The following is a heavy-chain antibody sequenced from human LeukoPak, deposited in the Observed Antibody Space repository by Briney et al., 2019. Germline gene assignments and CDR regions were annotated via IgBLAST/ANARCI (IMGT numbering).Heavy chain of an antibody. CDR1: GFTFSSYA. J-gene: IGHJ4*02. Sequence: GGSLRLSCAASGFTFSSYAMHWVRQAPGKGLEWVAVISYDGSNKYYADSVKGRFTISRDNSKNTLYLQMNSLRAEDTAVYYCAGDRWRGVSNPTLDYWGQGTLVTVSS. CDR2: ISYDGSNK. CDR3: AGDRWRGVSNPTLDY. D-gene: IGHD3-10*01. V-gene: IGHV3-30*04.